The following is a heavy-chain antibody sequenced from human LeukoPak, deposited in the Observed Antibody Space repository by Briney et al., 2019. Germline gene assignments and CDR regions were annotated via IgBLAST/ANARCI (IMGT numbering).Heavy chain of an antibody. J-gene: IGHJ1*01. V-gene: IGHV6-1*01. CDR3: ARGPSYFQH. CDR2: TYYRSKWYK. CDR1: GDTVSSNSAT. Sequence: SQALSLTCAISGDTVSSNSATWNWIRQSPSRGLEWLGRTYYRSKWYKYYAVSVKGRLTINPDTSKNQCSLQLNSVTPEDTAVYYCARGPSYFQHWGQGTLVTVS.